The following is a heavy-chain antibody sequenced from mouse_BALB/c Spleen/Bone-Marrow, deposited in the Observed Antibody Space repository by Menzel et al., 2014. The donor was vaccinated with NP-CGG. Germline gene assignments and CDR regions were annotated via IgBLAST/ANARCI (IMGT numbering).Heavy chain of an antibody. V-gene: IGHV1-18*01. CDR2: INPNNGGT. J-gene: IGHJ2*01. CDR1: GYTFTDYN. D-gene: IGHD2-9*01. Sequence: VQLQQSGPELVKPGASVKIPCKASGYTFTDYNMDWVKQSHGKSLEWIGDINPNNGGTIYNQKFKGKATLTVDKSSSTAYMELRGLTSEDTAVYYCARSAYYGYYFDYWGQGTTLTVSS. CDR3: ARSAYYGYYFDY.